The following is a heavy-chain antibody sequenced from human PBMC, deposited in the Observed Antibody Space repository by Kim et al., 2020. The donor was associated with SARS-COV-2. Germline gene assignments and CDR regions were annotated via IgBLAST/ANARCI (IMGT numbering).Heavy chain of an antibody. CDR3: ARHPRWLGRELIDY. Sequence: SETLSLTCTVSGGSISSSSYYWGWIRQPPGKGLEWIGSIYYSGSTYYNPSLKSRVTISVDTSKNQFSLKLSSVTAADTAVYYCARHPRWLGRELIDYWGQGTLVTVSS. CDR2: IYYSGST. V-gene: IGHV4-39*01. J-gene: IGHJ4*02. D-gene: IGHD6-19*01. CDR1: GGSISSSSYY.